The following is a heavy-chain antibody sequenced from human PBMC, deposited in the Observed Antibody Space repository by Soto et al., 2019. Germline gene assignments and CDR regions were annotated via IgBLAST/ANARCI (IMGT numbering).Heavy chain of an antibody. CDR2: IYWDDDK. CDR3: AYLPCSGGSCYWFSYSGMDV. V-gene: IGHV2-5*02. CDR1: GFSLSTRGVG. J-gene: IGHJ6*02. Sequence: QITLKESGPTLVKPTQTLTLTCTFSGFSLSTRGVGVAWIRQPPGKALEWLALIYWDDDKRYRPPLETRLTITKDTSKNQVVLTRTNMDSVDTATYSCAYLPCSGGSCYWFSYSGMDVWGQGTTVTVSS. D-gene: IGHD2-15*01.